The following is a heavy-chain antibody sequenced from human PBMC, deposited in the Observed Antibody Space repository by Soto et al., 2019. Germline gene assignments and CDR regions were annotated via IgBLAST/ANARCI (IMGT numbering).Heavy chain of an antibody. D-gene: IGHD3-22*01. V-gene: IGHV3-21*01. CDR2: ISSSSSYI. CDR3: ARVLITYDSSGYPY. J-gene: IGHJ4*02. Sequence: PGGSLRLSCAASGFTFSSYSMNWVRQAPGKGLEWVSSISSSSSYIYYADSVKGRFTISRDNAKNSLYLQMNSLRAEDTAVYYCARVLITYDSSGYPYWGQGTLVTVS. CDR1: GFTFSSYS.